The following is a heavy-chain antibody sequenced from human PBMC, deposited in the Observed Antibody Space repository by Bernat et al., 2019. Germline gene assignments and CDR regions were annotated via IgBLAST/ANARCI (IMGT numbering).Heavy chain of an antibody. CDR3: ARDGTITMVQGVIFDDKTYNWFDP. V-gene: IGHV1-18*01. J-gene: IGHJ5*02. CDR1: GYTFTSYG. Sequence: QVQLVQSGAEVKKPGASVKVSCKASGYTFTSYGISWVRQAPGQGLEWMGWISAYNGNTNYAQKLQGRGTMTTDTSPSTAYMELRSLRSDDTAVYYCARDGTITMVQGVIFDDKTYNWFDPWGQGTLVTVSS. D-gene: IGHD3-10*01. CDR2: ISAYNGNT.